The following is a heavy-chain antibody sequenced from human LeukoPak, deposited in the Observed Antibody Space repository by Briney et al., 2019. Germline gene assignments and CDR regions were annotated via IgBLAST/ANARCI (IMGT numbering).Heavy chain of an antibody. CDR1: GFTFGDYG. Sequence: GGSLRLSCTASGFTFGDYGMSWVRQAPGKGLEWVGFIRSKAYGGTTEYAASVKGRFTISRDDSKSIAYLQMNSLKTEDTAVYYCAKRGRSITWTFDYWGQGTLVTVSS. CDR3: AKRGRSITWTFDY. J-gene: IGHJ4*02. CDR2: IRSKAYGGTT. D-gene: IGHD1-1*01. V-gene: IGHV3-49*04.